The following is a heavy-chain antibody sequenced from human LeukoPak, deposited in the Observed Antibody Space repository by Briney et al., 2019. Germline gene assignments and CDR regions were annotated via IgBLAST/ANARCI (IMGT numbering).Heavy chain of an antibody. CDR1: GGSISSYY. Sequence: SETLSLTCTVSGGSISSYYWSWIRQPPGKGLEWIGEINHSGSTNYNPSLKSRVTISVDTSKNQFSLKLSSVTAADTAVYYCARRQRITMIVVVITAAFDIWGQGTMVTVSS. V-gene: IGHV4-34*01. CDR3: ARRQRITMIVVVITAAFDI. CDR2: INHSGST. D-gene: IGHD3-22*01. J-gene: IGHJ3*02.